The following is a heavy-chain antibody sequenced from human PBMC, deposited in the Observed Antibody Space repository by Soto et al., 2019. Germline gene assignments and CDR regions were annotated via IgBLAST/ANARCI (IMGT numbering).Heavy chain of an antibody. J-gene: IGHJ4*02. CDR3: ARDSRAAARNRRYYFDY. CDR1: GGSISSSSW. Sequence: QVQLQESGPGLIKPSGTLSLTCAVSGGSISSSSWWSWVRQPPGKGLEWIGEIYHTGNTNYNPSLESRDTIAVDKSKNQCSLNLDSVTAADTAVYYWARDSRAAARNRRYYFDYWGQGTLVIVSS. CDR2: IYHTGNT. D-gene: IGHD6-13*01. V-gene: IGHV4-4*02.